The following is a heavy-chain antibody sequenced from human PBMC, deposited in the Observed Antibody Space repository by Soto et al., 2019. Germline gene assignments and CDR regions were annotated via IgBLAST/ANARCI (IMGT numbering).Heavy chain of an antibody. D-gene: IGHD2-8*01. CDR2: INSSGAST. CDR1: GFTFSNYA. J-gene: IGHJ4*02. Sequence: GGSLRLSCAASGFTFSNYAMSWVRQAPGKELEWVSTINSSGASTDYADSVKGRFTISRDNSQNTLNLQMNSLRAEDTAIYYCAKNQHAMAHDYWGPGTLVTVSS. V-gene: IGHV3-23*01. CDR3: AKNQHAMAHDY.